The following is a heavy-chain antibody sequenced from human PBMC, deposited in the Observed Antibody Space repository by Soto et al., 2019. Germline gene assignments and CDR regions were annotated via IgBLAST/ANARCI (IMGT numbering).Heavy chain of an antibody. Sequence: VQLVESGGGVVQPGRSLRLSCAASGFTFSDYAMHWVRQAPGKGLEWVAVVSHDGRNTHYADSVKGRFTISGDSSKNTVSLEMTSLRAEDTAVYYCAKGGRQWLVTSDFNYWGQGAVVTVSS. CDR3: AKGGRQWLVTSDFNY. D-gene: IGHD6-19*01. CDR2: VSHDGRNT. CDR1: GFTFSDYA. V-gene: IGHV3-30*18. J-gene: IGHJ4*02.